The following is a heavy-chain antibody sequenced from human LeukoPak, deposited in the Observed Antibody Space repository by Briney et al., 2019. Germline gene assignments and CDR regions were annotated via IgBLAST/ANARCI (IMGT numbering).Heavy chain of an antibody. CDR1: GFTFSDFW. D-gene: IGHD1-1*01. V-gene: IGHV3-7*04. CDR3: TRVTTNGYFEY. Sequence: PGGSLRLSCAASGFTFSDFWMGWVRQAPGKGLEWVARIKFDESEKHHVDSVKGRFTISRDNAKNSLFLQMNSLRGEDTAVYFCTRVTTNGYFEYWGQGTLVTVSS. CDR2: IKFDESEK. J-gene: IGHJ4*02.